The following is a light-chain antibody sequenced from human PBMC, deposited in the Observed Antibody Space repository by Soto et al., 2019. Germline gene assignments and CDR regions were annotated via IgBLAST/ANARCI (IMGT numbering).Light chain of an antibody. CDR2: GAS. V-gene: IGKV3-20*01. Sequence: IVFTQSPGTLSLSPGERATLSCRAGQSVSSNYLAWYQQKPGQAPRLFIYGASSRATGIQDKFSGSGSGTECTLTIDGLEPEDFAVYYCQQYGYSPITFGQGTRLEIK. J-gene: IGKJ5*01. CDR3: QQYGYSPIT. CDR1: QSVSSNY.